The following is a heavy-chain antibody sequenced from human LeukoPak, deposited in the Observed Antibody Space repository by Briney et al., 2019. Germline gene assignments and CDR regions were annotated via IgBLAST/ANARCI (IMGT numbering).Heavy chain of an antibody. CDR2: FDPEDGET. J-gene: IGHJ5*02. CDR1: GYTLTELS. V-gene: IGHV1-24*01. Sequence: GASVKVSCKVSGYTLTELSMHWVRQAPGKGHEWMGGFDPEDGETIYAQKFQGRVTMTEDTSTDTAYMELSSLRSEDTAVYYCATGGSGSYHNWFDPWGQGTLVTVSS. D-gene: IGHD1-26*01. CDR3: ATGGSGSYHNWFDP.